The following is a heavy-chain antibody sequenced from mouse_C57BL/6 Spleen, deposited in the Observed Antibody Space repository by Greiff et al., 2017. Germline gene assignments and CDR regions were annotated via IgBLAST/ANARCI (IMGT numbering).Heavy chain of an antibody. CDR3: ASLLYYYGSSHWDFDV. J-gene: IGHJ1*03. D-gene: IGHD1-1*01. Sequence: EVKLMESGGGLVQPGGSLSLSCAASGFTFTDYYMSWVRQPPGKALEWLGFIRNKANGYTTEYSASVKGRFTIARDNSQSILYLQMNALRAEDSATYYCASLLYYYGSSHWDFDVWGTGTTVTVSS. CDR2: IRNKANGYTT. CDR1: GFTFTDYY. V-gene: IGHV7-3*01.